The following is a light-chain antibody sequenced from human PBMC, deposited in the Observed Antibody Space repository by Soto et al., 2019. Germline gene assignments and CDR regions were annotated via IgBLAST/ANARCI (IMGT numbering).Light chain of an antibody. CDR3: CSYAGSPYV. CDR1: SSDVGAYNY. CDR2: DVS. J-gene: IGLJ1*01. Sequence: SVLTQPRSVSGSPWQSVTISCTGASSDVGAYNYVSWYQQHPGKAPKLMIYDVSTRPSGVPDRFSGSKSGTTASLTISGLQAEDEADYYCCSYAGSPYVFGTGTKVTVL. V-gene: IGLV2-11*01.